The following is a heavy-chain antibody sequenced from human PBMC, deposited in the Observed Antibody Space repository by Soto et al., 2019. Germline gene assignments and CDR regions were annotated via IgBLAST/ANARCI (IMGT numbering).Heavy chain of an antibody. V-gene: IGHV1-2*02. CDR3: ARDSSYGDYPPSLSDY. Sequence: ASVKGSSKSSGSTFTGCDIHWVRQAAGQGLEWMGWINPNSGGTNYAQKFQGRVTMTRDTSISTAYMELSRLRSDDTAVYYCARDSSYGDYPPSLSDYWGQGTLVTVSS. D-gene: IGHD4-17*01. J-gene: IGHJ4*02. CDR1: GSTFTGCD. CDR2: INPNSGGT.